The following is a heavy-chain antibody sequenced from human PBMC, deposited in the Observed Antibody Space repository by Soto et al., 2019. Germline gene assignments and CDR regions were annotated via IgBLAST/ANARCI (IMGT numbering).Heavy chain of an antibody. CDR1: GFSLSTSGVG. CDR2: IYWNDDK. V-gene: IGHV2-5*01. CDR3: AHTGTGWFGTHYFKGAFDI. Sequence: QITLKESGPTLVKPTQTLTLTCTFSGFSLSTSGVGVGWIRQPPGKALEWLALIYWNDDKRYSPSLKSRLTITKDTSKNQVVLTMTNMDPVDTATYYCAHTGTGWFGTHYFKGAFDIWGQGTMVTVSS. D-gene: IGHD3-10*01. J-gene: IGHJ3*02.